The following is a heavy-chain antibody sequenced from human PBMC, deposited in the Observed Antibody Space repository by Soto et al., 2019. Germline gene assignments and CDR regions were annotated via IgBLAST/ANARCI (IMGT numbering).Heavy chain of an antibody. Sequence: QVHLVQSGAEVAKPGASVKVSCKPSGYTFTGYYIHWVRQAPGQGLEWMGWINPSSGDSKYAQKFQGRLTMTRDTSISTAYLDLRNLRSDDTAVYYCAREGGSAYGMDVWGQGTAVTVSS. CDR2: INPSSGDS. V-gene: IGHV1-2*02. CDR1: GYTFTGYY. J-gene: IGHJ6*02. CDR3: AREGGSAYGMDV. D-gene: IGHD1-26*01.